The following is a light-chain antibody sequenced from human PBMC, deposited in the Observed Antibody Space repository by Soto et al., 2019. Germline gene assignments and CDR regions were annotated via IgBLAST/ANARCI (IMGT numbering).Light chain of an antibody. CDR3: QQYNTYSGT. V-gene: IGKV1-5*03. J-gene: IGKJ1*01. CDR1: QNINSW. Sequence: DIQITQSPSTLSASVGDRVTITCRAGQNINSWLAWYQQKPGNAPKLLIYEASNLQSGVPSRFSGSGSGTEFSLTITSLQPNDSATYYCQQYNTYSGTFGQGTKVDI. CDR2: EAS.